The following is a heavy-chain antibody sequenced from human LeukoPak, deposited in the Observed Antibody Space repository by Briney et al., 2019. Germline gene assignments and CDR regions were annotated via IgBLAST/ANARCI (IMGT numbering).Heavy chain of an antibody. CDR2: IYYNGIT. D-gene: IGHD4-17*01. CDR1: GGFISSYY. Sequence: SETLSLTCSVPGGFISSYYWNWIRQPPGKGLEWIGYIYYNGITNYNPFLKSRVTISIDTSKNQFSLELSSVTAADTAVYYCARHGYDYGDYNWFDPWGQGTLVTVSS. CDR3: ARHGYDYGDYNWFDP. V-gene: IGHV4-59*08. J-gene: IGHJ5*02.